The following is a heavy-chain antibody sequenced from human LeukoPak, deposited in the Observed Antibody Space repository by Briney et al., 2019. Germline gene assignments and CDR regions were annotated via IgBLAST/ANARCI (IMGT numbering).Heavy chain of an antibody. V-gene: IGHV3-30-3*01. D-gene: IGHD3-9*01. J-gene: IGHJ4*02. CDR1: GFTFSSYA. CDR3: ARVAYGILTGYYYYYFDY. Sequence: GGSLRLSCAASGFTFSSYAMHWVRQAPGKGLEWVAVISYDGSNKYYADSVKGRFTISRDNSKNTLYLQMNSLRAEDTAVYYCARVAYGILTGYYYYYFDYWGQGTLVTVSS. CDR2: ISYDGSNK.